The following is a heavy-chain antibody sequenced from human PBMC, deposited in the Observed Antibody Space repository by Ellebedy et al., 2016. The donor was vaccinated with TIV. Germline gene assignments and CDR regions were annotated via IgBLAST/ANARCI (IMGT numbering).Heavy chain of an antibody. Sequence: AASVKVSCKASGGTFSSYAISWVRQAPGQGLEWMGRIIPILGIANYAQKFQGRVTITADKSTSTAYMELSSLRSEDTAVYYCARDQQQWLAIPDAFDIWGQGTMVTVSS. V-gene: IGHV1-69*04. CDR2: IIPILGIA. CDR1: GGTFSSYA. J-gene: IGHJ3*02. CDR3: ARDQQQWLAIPDAFDI. D-gene: IGHD6-19*01.